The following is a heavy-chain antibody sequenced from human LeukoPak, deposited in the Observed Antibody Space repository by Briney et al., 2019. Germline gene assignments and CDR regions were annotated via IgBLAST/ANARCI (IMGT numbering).Heavy chain of an antibody. V-gene: IGHV4-31*03. CDR2: IYYSGST. CDR1: GGSISSGGYY. Sequence: SETLSLTCTVSGGSISSGGYYWSWIRQHPGKGLEWIGYIYYSGSTYYNPSLKSRVTISVDTSKNQFSLKLSSVTAADTAVYYCATYDSSGYSFDYWGREPWSPSPQ. D-gene: IGHD3-22*01. CDR3: ATYDSSGYSFDY. J-gene: IGHJ4*02.